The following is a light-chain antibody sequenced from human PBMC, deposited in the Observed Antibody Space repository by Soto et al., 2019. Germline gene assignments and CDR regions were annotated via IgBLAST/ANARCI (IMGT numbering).Light chain of an antibody. J-gene: IGLJ2*01. CDR3: SSYTSSSTLDVV. CDR1: SSDVGGYNY. V-gene: IGLV2-14*01. CDR2: DVS. Sequence: QSALTQPASVSGSPGQSITISCTGTSSDVGGYNYVSWYQQHPGKAPKLMIYDVSNRPSGVSNRFSGSKSGNTASLTISGHQADDEADYYCSSYTSSSTLDVVFGGGTKLTVL.